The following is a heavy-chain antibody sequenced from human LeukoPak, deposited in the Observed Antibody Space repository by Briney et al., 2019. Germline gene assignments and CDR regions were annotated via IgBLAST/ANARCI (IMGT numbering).Heavy chain of an antibody. D-gene: IGHD6-13*01. CDR2: ISNTGIT. Sequence: SETLSLTCTVSGGSISTYYWNWIRQPPGKGLEWIGYISNTGITTYNPSLKSRVTISVDTSKSQFSLKLSSVAAADTAVYYCARSGGYSSSWSLWGQGTLVTVSS. J-gene: IGHJ4*02. CDR1: GGSISTYY. CDR3: ARSGGYSSSWSL. V-gene: IGHV4-59*01.